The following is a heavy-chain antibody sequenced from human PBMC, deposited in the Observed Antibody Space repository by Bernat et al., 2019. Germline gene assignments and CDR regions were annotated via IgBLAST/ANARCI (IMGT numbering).Heavy chain of an antibody. D-gene: IGHD6-19*01. CDR3: AKDSWQWLVPPWTFDY. Sequence: QVQLVESGGGVVQPGGSLRLSCAASGFTFSSYGMHWVRQAPGKGLEWVAFIRYDGSNKYYADSVKGRFTISRDNSKNTLYLKMNSLRAEDTAVYYCAKDSWQWLVPPWTFDYWGQGTLVTVAS. J-gene: IGHJ4*02. V-gene: IGHV3-30*02. CDR1: GFTFSSYG. CDR2: IRYDGSNK.